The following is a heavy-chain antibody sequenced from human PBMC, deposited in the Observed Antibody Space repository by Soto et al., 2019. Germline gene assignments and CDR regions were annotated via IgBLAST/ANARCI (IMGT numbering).Heavy chain of an antibody. Sequence: QVQLVESGGGLVKPGGSLRLSCAASGFTFSDYYMTWIRQAPGKGLEWISYISSAGGATSYADSVKGRFTVSRDNANKALDLNINNLRGKDTAVYNFARRGATGTCTNWGQRTPVTVSS. CDR2: ISSAGGAT. D-gene: IGHD5-12*01. J-gene: IGHJ4*02. CDR3: ARRGATGTCTN. V-gene: IGHV3-11*01. CDR1: GFTFSDYY.